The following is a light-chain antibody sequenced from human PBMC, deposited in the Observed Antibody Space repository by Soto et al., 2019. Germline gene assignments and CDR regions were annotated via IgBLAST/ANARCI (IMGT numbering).Light chain of an antibody. CDR3: QHYYSPPLT. CDR2: WAS. J-gene: IGKJ4*01. V-gene: IGKV4-1*01. Sequence: DIVMTQSPDSLAVSLGERATINCKSSQSVLYSSNNKNYLAWYQQKPGQPPKLLIYWASTREFGVPDRFSGSGSGTGFTLTISSLQAEDVAVYYCQHYYSPPLTFGGGTKVEIK. CDR1: QSVLYSSNNKNY.